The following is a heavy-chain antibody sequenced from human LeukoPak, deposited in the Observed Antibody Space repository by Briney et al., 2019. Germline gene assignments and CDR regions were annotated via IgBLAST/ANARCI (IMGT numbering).Heavy chain of an antibody. V-gene: IGHV3-74*01. CDR2: INSDESDT. CDR3: ARDLSRLFSAAPDAFDI. Sequence: QTGGSLRLSCAASGFTFSVHWMHWVRQAPGKGPVWVSRINSDESDTAYADSVKGRFTISRDNAKNTLYLQMNSLRAEDTAVYYCARDLSRLFSAAPDAFDIWGQGTMVTVSS. CDR1: GFTFSVHW. J-gene: IGHJ3*02. D-gene: IGHD2-2*01.